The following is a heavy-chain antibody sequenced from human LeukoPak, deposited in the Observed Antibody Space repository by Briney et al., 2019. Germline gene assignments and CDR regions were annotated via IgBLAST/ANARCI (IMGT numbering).Heavy chain of an antibody. J-gene: IGHJ1*01. CDR3: AREYSASEH. Sequence: ASVKVSCRASGYNFVGYYLHWVRQAPGQGLEWMAWIDPYTGNTHYAQKFQGRITVTRDTSLSTTYMELNWLTSDDTALYYCAREYSASEHWGQGTLVTVSS. CDR2: IDPYTGNT. V-gene: IGHV1-2*02. D-gene: IGHD5-12*01. CDR1: GYNFVGYY.